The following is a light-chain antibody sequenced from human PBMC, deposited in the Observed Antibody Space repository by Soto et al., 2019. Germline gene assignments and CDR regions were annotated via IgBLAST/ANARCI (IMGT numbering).Light chain of an antibody. J-gene: IGKJ2*01. CDR3: QQRSNRPPGYT. Sequence: EIVLTQSPATLSLSPRERATLSCRASQSISSYLAWYQQKPGQAPRLLIYDASNRATGIPARFSGSGSGTDFTLTISSLEPEDFAVYYCQQRSNRPPGYTFGQGTKLEIK. CDR1: QSISSY. V-gene: IGKV3-11*01. CDR2: DAS.